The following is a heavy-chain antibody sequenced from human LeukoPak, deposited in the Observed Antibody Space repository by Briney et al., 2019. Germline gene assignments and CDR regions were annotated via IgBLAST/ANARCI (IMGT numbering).Heavy chain of an antibody. CDR1: GGSISGSSYY. Sequence: ASETLSLTCTVSGGSISGSSYYWGWIRQPPGTGLEWIGSIYYSGSTYYNPSLKSRVTISVDTSKNQFSLNLSSVTAADTAVYYCVRQGGAWIQSKFDYWGQGTLVTVSS. D-gene: IGHD5-18*01. J-gene: IGHJ4*02. CDR2: IYYSGST. CDR3: VRQGGAWIQSKFDY. V-gene: IGHV4-39*01.